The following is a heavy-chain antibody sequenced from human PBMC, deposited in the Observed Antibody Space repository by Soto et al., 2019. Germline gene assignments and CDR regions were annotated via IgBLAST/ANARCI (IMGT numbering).Heavy chain of an antibody. CDR3: AKLYYDFWSGSLPFDY. V-gene: IGHV3-23*01. CDR2: ISGSGGST. D-gene: IGHD3-3*01. J-gene: IGHJ4*02. Sequence: GGSLRLSCAASGFTFSSYAMSWVRQAPGKGLEWVSAISGSGGSTYYADPVKGRFTISRDNSKNTLYLQMNSLRAEDTAVYYCAKLYYDFWSGSLPFDYWGQGTLVTVSS. CDR1: GFTFSSYA.